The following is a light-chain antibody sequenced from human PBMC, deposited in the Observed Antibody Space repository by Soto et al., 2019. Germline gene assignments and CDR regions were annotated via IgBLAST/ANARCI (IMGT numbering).Light chain of an antibody. CDR1: SSDVGSYNR. J-gene: IGLJ3*02. CDR3: SLYTSSSSWV. V-gene: IGLV2-18*01. CDR2: EVS. Sequence: QSALTQPPSVSGSPGQSVTISCTGTSSDVGSYNRVSWYQQPPGTAPKLMIYEVSNRPSGVPDRFSGSKSGNTASLPISGLQAEDEADYYCSLYTSSSSWVFGGGTKVTVL.